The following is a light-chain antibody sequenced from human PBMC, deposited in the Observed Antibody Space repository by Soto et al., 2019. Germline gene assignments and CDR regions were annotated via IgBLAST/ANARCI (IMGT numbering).Light chain of an antibody. CDR3: QKYNDWPPIT. CDR1: PSVNNY. J-gene: IGKJ5*01. V-gene: IGKV3-11*01. Sequence: LKKSPATVSLSTGARATLSWRASPSVNNYLAWYQQTPGQAPPLLIYDTSSRASGIPARSSGSGSGTDFTLTISSLQPEDFAVYYGQKYNDWPPITVG. CDR2: DTS.